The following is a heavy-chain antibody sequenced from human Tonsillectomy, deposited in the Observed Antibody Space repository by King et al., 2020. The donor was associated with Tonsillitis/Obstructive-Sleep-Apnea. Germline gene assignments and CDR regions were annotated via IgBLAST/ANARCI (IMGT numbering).Heavy chain of an antibody. CDR1: GFTFSNAW. J-gene: IGHJ6*02. D-gene: IGHD4-11*01. V-gene: IGHV3-15*07. CDR3: TTGHYTLIPPWVGGMDV. CDR2: IKRKTDGGTT. Sequence: VQLVESGGGLVKPGGSLRLSCAASGFTFSNAWMNWVRQAPGKGLEWVGRIKRKTDGGTTDYAAPVKGRFTISRDDSKNTLYLQMNSLKTEDTAVYYCTTGHYTLIPPWVGGMDVWGQGTTVTVSS.